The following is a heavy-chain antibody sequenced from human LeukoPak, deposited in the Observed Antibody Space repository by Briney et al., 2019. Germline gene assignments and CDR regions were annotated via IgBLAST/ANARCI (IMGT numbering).Heavy chain of an antibody. J-gene: IGHJ3*02. V-gene: IGHV3-7*01. CDR3: ARLAVVTGVDAFDI. CDR1: GFTFSNYW. D-gene: IGHD4-23*01. CDR2: INQDGSKK. Sequence: GGSLRLSCAASGFTFSNYWMIWVRQAPGKGLEWVSSINQDGSKKYYVDSVKGRFTISRDSAENSLYLQMNNLRAEDTALYYCARLAVVTGVDAFDIWGQGTMVTVSS.